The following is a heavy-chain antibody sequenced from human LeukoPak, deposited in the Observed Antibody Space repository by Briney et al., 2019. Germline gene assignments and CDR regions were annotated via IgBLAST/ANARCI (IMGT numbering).Heavy chain of an antibody. CDR1: GDSISSYY. V-gene: IGHV4-4*07. D-gene: IGHD6-13*01. CDR2: IYTSGST. CDR3: AREGHIAAAGTFDY. J-gene: IGHJ4*02. Sequence: PSETLSLTCTVSGDSISSYYWSWIRHPAGKGLEGIGRIYTSGSTNYNPSLKSRVTMSVDTSKNQFSLKLSSVTAADTAVYYCAREGHIAAAGTFDYWGQGTLVTVSS.